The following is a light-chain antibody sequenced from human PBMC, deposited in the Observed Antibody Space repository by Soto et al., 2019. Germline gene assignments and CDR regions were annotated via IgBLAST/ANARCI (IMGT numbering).Light chain of an antibody. V-gene: IGKV1-39*01. Sequence: DIQMTQSPSSLSASVGDRVTITCRASQNISDSLNWYQHKPGQAPTLLIYAASSLQSGVPSRFSGSGSETDFTLTISSLQPEDFASYFCQRSWTFGQGTKL. CDR2: AAS. CDR3: QRSWT. CDR1: QNISDS. J-gene: IGKJ2*01.